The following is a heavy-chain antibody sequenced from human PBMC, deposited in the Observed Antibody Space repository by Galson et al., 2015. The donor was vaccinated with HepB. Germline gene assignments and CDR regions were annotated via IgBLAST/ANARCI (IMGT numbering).Heavy chain of an antibody. Sequence: SVKVSCKAPGFTFTSSAVQWVRQARGQRLEWIGWIVVGSGNTNYAQKFQERVTITRDMSTSTAYMELSSLRSEDTAVYYCAAEGAAVTYGYGNYWGQGTLVTVSS. CDR3: AAEGAAVTYGYGNY. CDR1: GFTFTSSA. V-gene: IGHV1-58*01. D-gene: IGHD4-17*01. CDR2: IVVGSGNT. J-gene: IGHJ4*02.